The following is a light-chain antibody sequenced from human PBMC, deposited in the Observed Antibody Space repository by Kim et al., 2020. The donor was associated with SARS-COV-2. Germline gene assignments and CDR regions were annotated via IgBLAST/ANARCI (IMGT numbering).Light chain of an antibody. CDR2: DAS. J-gene: IGKJ1*01. CDR3: QQRSNWWT. CDR1: QSVSSY. Sequence: EIVLTQSPATLSLSPGERATLSCRASQSVSSYLAGYQQKPGQAPRLLIYDASNRATGIPARFSGSGSGTDFTLTISSLEPEDFAVYYCQQRSNWWTFGQGTKVDIK. V-gene: IGKV3-11*01.